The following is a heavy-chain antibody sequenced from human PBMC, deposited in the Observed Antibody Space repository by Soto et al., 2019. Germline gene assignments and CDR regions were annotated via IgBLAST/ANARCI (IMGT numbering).Heavy chain of an antibody. D-gene: IGHD1-7*01. V-gene: IGHV3-11*01. CDR1: GFTFSDYY. CDR2: ISSSGSTI. Sequence: GGSLRLSCAASGFTFSDYYMSWIRQAPGKGLEWVSYISSSGSTIYYADSVKGRFTISRDNAKNSLYLQMNSLRAEDTAVYYCARSYNWNYFRVSHYYYYMDVWGKGTTVTVSS. CDR3: ARSYNWNYFRVSHYYYYMDV. J-gene: IGHJ6*03.